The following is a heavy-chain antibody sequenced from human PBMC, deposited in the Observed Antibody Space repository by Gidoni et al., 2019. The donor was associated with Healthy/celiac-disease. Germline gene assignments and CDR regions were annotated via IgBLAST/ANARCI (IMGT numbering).Heavy chain of an antibody. J-gene: IGHJ6*02. Sequence: VSGAASGFTFSSYGMHLVRKAPGKGLEWVAVISYDGSNKYYADSVKGRFTISRDNSKNTLYLQMNSLRAEDTAVYYCAKNIAPHYYDSSGMDVWGQGTTVTVSS. CDR2: ISYDGSNK. CDR1: GFTFSSYG. D-gene: IGHD3-22*01. V-gene: IGHV3-30*18. CDR3: AKNIAPHYYDSSGMDV.